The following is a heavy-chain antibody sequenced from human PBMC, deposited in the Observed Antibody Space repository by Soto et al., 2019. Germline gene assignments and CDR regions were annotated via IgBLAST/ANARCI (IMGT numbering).Heavy chain of an antibody. J-gene: IGHJ4*02. V-gene: IGHV4-4*07. CDR1: GGSISRYY. Sequence: PSETLSLTCTVSGGSISRYYWSWIRQPAGKGVEGIGRIYTSGSTNYTHPLKSRVTMSVDTSKNQFSLKLSSVTAANTAVYYCATGAIVVVPAGMSLAARFDYWGQGTLVTIS. D-gene: IGHD2-2*01. CDR3: ATGAIVVVPAGMSLAARFDY. CDR2: IYTSGST.